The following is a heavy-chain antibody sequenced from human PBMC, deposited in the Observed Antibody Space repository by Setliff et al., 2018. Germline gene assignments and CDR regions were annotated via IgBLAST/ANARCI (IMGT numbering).Heavy chain of an antibody. V-gene: IGHV1-18*01. CDR2: ISVYNGDT. Sequence: ASVKVSCKASGYTFTRHGISWVRQAPGQGLEWMGWISVYNGDTNYPQRLQGRVTMTTDTSTSTAYMELRSLRPDDTAVYYCARAYCGGDCYNRQLEYFQHWGQGTLVTVSS. CDR1: GYTFTRHG. CDR3: ARAYCGGDCYNRQLEYFQH. D-gene: IGHD2-21*02. J-gene: IGHJ1*01.